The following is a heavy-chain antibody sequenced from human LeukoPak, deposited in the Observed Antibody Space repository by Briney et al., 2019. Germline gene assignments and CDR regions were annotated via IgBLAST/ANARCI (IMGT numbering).Heavy chain of an antibody. V-gene: IGHV1-46*01. D-gene: IGHD7-27*01. Sequence: ATVKVSCKASGYTFTSYYMHWVRQAPGQGLEWMGIINPSGGSTSYAQKLQGRVTMTRDTSTSTVYMELSSLRSEDTAVYYCARVGQLGIEDYWGQGTLVTVSS. CDR2: INPSGGST. CDR1: GYTFTSYY. CDR3: ARVGQLGIEDY. J-gene: IGHJ4*02.